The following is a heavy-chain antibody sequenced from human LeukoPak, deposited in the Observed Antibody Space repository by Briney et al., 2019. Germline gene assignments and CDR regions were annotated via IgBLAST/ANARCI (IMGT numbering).Heavy chain of an antibody. CDR3: ARAWMERITMIVVVTSFDY. J-gene: IGHJ4*02. V-gene: IGHV1-2*02. CDR2: INPNSGGT. D-gene: IGHD3-22*01. CDR1: GHTFTGYY. Sequence: ASVKVSCKASGHTFTGYYMHWVRQAPGQGLEWMGWINPNSGGTNYAQKFQGRVTMTRDTSISTAYMELSRLRSDDTAVYYCARAWMERITMIVVVTSFDYWGQGTLVTVSS.